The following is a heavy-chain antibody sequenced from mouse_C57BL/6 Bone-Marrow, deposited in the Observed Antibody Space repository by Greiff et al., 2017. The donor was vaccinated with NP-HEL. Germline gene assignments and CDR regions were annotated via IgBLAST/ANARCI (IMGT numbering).Heavy chain of an antibody. D-gene: IGHD2-3*01. CDR3: ARWLLREDY. CDR2: INPGSGGT. V-gene: IGHV1-54*01. CDR1: GYAFTNYL. J-gene: IGHJ2*01. Sequence: VKLQQSGAELVRPGTSVKVSCKASGYAFTNYLIEWVKQRPGQGLEWIGVINPGSGGTNYNEKFKGKATLTADKSSSTAYMQLSSLTSEDSAVYFCARWLLREDYWGQGTTLTVSS.